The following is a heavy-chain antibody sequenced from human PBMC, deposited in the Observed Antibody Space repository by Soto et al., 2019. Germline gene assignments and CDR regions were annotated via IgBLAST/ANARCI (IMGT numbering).Heavy chain of an antibody. D-gene: IGHD3-16*01. Sequence: SETLSLTCNVSGGSISGHYWSWVRQTPGKGLEWIGYIYYSGSTYYNPSLKSRVTISVDTSKNQFSLKLSSVTAADTAVYYCARHLGKFFDYLGQGNLVTVS. CDR3: ARHLGKFFDY. V-gene: IGHV4-59*04. CDR1: GGSISGHY. J-gene: IGHJ4*02. CDR2: IYYSGST.